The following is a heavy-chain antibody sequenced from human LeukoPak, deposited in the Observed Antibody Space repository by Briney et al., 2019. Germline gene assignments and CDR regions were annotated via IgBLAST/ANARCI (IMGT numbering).Heavy chain of an antibody. V-gene: IGHV3-48*03. CDR1: VFTFSSYK. J-gene: IGHJ4*02. CDR2: ISTSDTTI. Sequence: PGGSLRLSCAASVFTFSSYKMNWVRQAPGKGLEWVSYISTSDTTIYYADSVKGRFTNSRDNAKNSLYLQMNSLRAEDTAVYYCVRGGGSSWCLDYWAQGTLVTVSS. CDR3: VRGGGSSWCLDY. D-gene: IGHD6-13*01.